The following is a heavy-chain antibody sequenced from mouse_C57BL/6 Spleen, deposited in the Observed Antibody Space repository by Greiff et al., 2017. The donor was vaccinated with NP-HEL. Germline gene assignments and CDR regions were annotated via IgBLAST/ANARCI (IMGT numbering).Heavy chain of an antibody. D-gene: IGHD3-1*01. CDR1: GFTFSDYY. CDR2: INYDGSST. V-gene: IGHV5-16*01. J-gene: IGHJ1*03. CDR3: ARDWATEWYFDV. Sequence: EVKLMESEGGLVQPGSSMKLSCTASGFTFSDYYMAWVRQVPEKGLEWVANINYDGSSTYYLDSLKSRFIISRDNAKNILYLQMSSLKSEDTATYYCARDWATEWYFDVWGTGTTVTVSS.